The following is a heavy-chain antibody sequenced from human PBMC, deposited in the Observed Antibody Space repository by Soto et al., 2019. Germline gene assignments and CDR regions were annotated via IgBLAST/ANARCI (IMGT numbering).Heavy chain of an antibody. Sequence: PGESLKISCKGSGYSFTSYWIGWGRQMPGKGLEWMGIIYPGDSDTRYSPSFQGQVTISADKSISTAYLQWSSLKASDTAMYYCARRAEVRGADYYYGMDVWGQGTTVTVYS. CDR3: ARRAEVRGADYYYGMDV. D-gene: IGHD3-10*01. J-gene: IGHJ6*02. CDR1: GYSFTSYW. CDR2: IYPGDSDT. V-gene: IGHV5-51*01.